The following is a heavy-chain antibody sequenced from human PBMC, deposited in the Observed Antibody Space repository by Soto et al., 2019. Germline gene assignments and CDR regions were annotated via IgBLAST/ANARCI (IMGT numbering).Heavy chain of an antibody. V-gene: IGHV1-2*02. CDR2: INPNSGGT. CDR1: GYTFTGYY. CDR3: ASGPTTQPHIEQRFDP. D-gene: IGHD5-12*01. J-gene: IGHJ5*02. Sequence: QVQLVQSGAEVKKPGASVKVSCKASGYTFTGYYMHWVRQAPGQGLEWMGWINPNSGGTNYAQKLQGRVTMTRDTSISTAYRELSRLRSDDTAVYYCASGPTTQPHIEQRFDPWGQGTLVTVSS.